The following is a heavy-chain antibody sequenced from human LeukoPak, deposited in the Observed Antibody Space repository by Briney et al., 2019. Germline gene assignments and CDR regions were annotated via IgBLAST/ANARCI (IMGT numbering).Heavy chain of an antibody. CDR1: GFTFSSYA. CDR2: IGDSGDST. V-gene: IGHV3-23*01. J-gene: IGHJ4*02. Sequence: GGSLRLSCAASGFTFSSYAMTWVRQAPGKGLEWVSAIGDSGDSTFYADSVKGRFTISRDNSKNTLYLQMNSLRAEDTAVYYCAKDSYPITGTTGLSDYWGQGTLVTVSS. D-gene: IGHD1-20*01. CDR3: AKDSYPITGTTGLSDY.